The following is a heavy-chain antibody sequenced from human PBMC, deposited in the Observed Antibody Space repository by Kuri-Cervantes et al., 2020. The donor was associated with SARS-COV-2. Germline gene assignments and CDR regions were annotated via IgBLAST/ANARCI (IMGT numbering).Heavy chain of an antibody. D-gene: IGHD6-19*01. CDR1: GYSFTTYW. Sequence: ETLSLTCKGSGYSFTTYWIGWVRQMPGKGLEWMGIVYPGDSETRYSPSFQGQVTLSVDKSINTAYLQWNSVKASDTAMYYCARRGSGWSDYWGQGTLVTVSS. V-gene: IGHV5-51*01. CDR2: VYPGDSET. J-gene: IGHJ4*02. CDR3: ARRGSGWSDY.